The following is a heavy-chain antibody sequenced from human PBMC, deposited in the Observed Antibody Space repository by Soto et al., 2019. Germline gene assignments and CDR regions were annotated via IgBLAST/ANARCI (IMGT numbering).Heavy chain of an antibody. CDR1: GYSISIGNY. Sequence: SETLSLTCPVSGYSISIGNYWGWIRQPPGKRLEWIGGIYQSGSTYYNPSLRSRATISVDTSKNQFSLKLSSVTAADTAVYYCARVLGAPLYYFDYWGQGILVTVSS. J-gene: IGHJ4*02. CDR3: ARVLGAPLYYFDY. D-gene: IGHD1-26*01. V-gene: IGHV4-38-2*02. CDR2: IYQSGST.